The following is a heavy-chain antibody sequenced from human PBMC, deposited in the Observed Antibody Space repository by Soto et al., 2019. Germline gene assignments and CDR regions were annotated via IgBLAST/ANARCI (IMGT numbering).Heavy chain of an antibody. J-gene: IGHJ5*02. CDR2: IYYSVST. Sequence: PSETLSLTCTVSGGSISSGGSYWSWIRQHPGKGLEWIGYIYYSVSTYYNPSLKSRVTISVDTSKNQFSLKLSSVTAADTAVYYCAREVGVSSSWYGGCGNWFDPWGQGTLVTVSS. V-gene: IGHV4-31*03. CDR3: AREVGVSSSWYGGCGNWFDP. CDR1: GGSISSGGSY. D-gene: IGHD6-13*01.